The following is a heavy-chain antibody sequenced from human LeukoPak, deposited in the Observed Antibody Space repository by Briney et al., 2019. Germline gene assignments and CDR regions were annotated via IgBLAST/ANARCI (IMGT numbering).Heavy chain of an antibody. CDR2: ISGSGGST. V-gene: IGHV3-23*01. J-gene: IGHJ4*02. CDR1: GFTFSSYA. CDR3: AKVPLLWFGELFSGPFDY. D-gene: IGHD3-10*01. Sequence: PGGSLRLSCAASGFTFSSYAMSWVRQAPGKGLEWVSAISGSGGSTYYADSVKGRFTISRDNSKNTLYLQMNSLRAEDTAVYYCAKVPLLWFGELFSGPFDYWGQGTLVTVSS.